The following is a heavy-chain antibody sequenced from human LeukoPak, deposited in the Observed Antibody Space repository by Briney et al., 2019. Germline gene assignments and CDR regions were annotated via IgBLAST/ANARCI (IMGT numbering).Heavy chain of an antibody. D-gene: IGHD3-22*01. V-gene: IGHV3-7*01. J-gene: IGHJ4*02. Sequence: RGSLRLSCAASGFTFINAWMSWVRQAPGRGLEWVANIKQDGSEKYYADSVKGRFTISRENARNSLYLEMNSLRAEDRVVYYCTREQDREAAATIVGDYWGQGTLVTVSS. CDR1: GFTFINAW. CDR3: TREQDREAAATIVGDY. CDR2: IKQDGSEK.